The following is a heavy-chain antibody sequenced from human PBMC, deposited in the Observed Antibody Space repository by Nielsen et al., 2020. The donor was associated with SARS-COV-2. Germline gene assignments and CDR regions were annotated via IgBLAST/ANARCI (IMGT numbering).Heavy chain of an antibody. V-gene: IGHV3-30*04. Sequence: GESLKISCAASGFTFSSYAMHWVRQAPGKGLEWVAVIWYDGSNKYYADSVKGRFTISRDNSKNTLYLQMNSLRAEDTAVYYCARGGLAVRGPYYFDYWGQGTLVTVSS. J-gene: IGHJ4*02. CDR1: GFTFSSYA. D-gene: IGHD3-10*01. CDR3: ARGGLAVRGPYYFDY. CDR2: IWYDGSNK.